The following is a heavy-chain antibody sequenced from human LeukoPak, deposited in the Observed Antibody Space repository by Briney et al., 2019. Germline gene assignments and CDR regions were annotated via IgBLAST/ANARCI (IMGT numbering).Heavy chain of an antibody. CDR3: ARPGYSSGWTFDY. CDR1: GFTFSDYY. J-gene: IGHJ4*02. CDR2: ISSSGSTI. Sequence: GGSLRLSCAASGFTFSDYYMSWIRQAPGKGLEWVSYISSSGSTIYYADSVKGRFTISRDNAKNSLCLQVNSLRAEDTAVYYCARPGYSSGWTFDYWGQGTLVTVSS. D-gene: IGHD6-19*01. V-gene: IGHV3-11*01.